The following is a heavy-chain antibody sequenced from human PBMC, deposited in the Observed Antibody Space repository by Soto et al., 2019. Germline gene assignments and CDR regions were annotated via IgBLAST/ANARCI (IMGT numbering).Heavy chain of an antibody. CDR2: ISSSSSYI. V-gene: IGHV3-21*01. J-gene: IGHJ4*02. D-gene: IGHD2-2*01. Sequence: GGSLRLSCAASGFTFSSYSMNWVRQAPGKGLEWVSSISSSSSYIYYADSVKGRFTISRDNAKNSLYLQMNSLRAEDTAVYYCAREGEEYCSSTSCYDRLDYWGQGTLVTVSS. CDR1: GFTFSSYS. CDR3: AREGEEYCSSTSCYDRLDY.